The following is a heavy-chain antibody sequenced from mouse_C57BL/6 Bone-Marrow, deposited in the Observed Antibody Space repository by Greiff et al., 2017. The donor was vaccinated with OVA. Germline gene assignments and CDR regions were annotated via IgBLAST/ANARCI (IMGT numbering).Heavy chain of an antibody. V-gene: IGHV1-42*01. J-gene: IGHJ2*01. CDR3: AREDTTVVGGY. Sequence: VHVKQSGPELVKPGASVKISCKASGYSFTGYYMNWVKQSPEKSLEWIGEINPSTGGTTYNQKFKAKATLTVDKSSSTAYMQLKSLTSEDSAVYYCAREDTTVVGGYWGQGTTLTVSS. D-gene: IGHD1-1*01. CDR1: GYSFTGYY. CDR2: INPSTGGT.